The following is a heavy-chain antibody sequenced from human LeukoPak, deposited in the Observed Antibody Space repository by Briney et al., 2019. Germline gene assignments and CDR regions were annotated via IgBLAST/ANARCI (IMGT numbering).Heavy chain of an antibody. D-gene: IGHD5-12*01. CDR3: ASRYSGYPDY. CDR2: ISSSSSYI. CDR1: GFTFSSYS. J-gene: IGHJ4*02. Sequence: GGSLRLSCAASGFTFSSYSMNWVRQAPGKGLEWVSSISSSSSYIYYADSVKGRLTISRDNAKNSLYLQMNSLRAEDTAVYYCASRYSGYPDYWGQGTLVTVSS. V-gene: IGHV3-21*01.